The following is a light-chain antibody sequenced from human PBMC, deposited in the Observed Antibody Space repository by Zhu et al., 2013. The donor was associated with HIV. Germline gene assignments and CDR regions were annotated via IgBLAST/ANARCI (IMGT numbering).Light chain of an antibody. CDR1: QDISNY. V-gene: IGKV1-33*01. J-gene: IGKJ3*01. CDR3: QQLNSYLPFT. CDR2: DAS. Sequence: DIQMTQSPSSLSASVGDRVTITCQASQDISNYLNWYQQKPGKAPKLLIYDASNLETGVPSRFSGSGSGTDFTFTISSLQPEDFATYYCQQLNSYLPFTFGPGTKVDIK.